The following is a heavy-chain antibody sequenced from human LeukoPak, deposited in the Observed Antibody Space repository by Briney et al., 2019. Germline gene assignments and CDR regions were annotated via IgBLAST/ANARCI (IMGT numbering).Heavy chain of an antibody. V-gene: IGHV4-61*02. Sequence: SETLSLTCTVSGGSISSGSYYWRWIRQPAGTGLEWIGRIYTSGSTNYNPSLKSRVTISVDTSKNQFSLKLSSVTAADTAVYYCARAPVTGSGSYNYWGQGTLVTVSS. CDR2: IYTSGST. CDR3: ARAPVTGSGSYNY. J-gene: IGHJ4*02. CDR1: GGSISSGSYY. D-gene: IGHD3-10*01.